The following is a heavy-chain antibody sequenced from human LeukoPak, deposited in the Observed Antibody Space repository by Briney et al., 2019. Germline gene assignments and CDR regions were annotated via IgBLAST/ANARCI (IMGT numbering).Heavy chain of an antibody. CDR3: ARARENYDFWSTNYYYYYMDV. D-gene: IGHD3-3*01. CDR1: GGTFSSYA. V-gene: IGHV1-69*13. Sequence: SVKVSCKASGGTFSSYAISWVRQAPGQGLEWMGGIIPIFGTANYAQKFRGRVTITADESTSTAYMELSSLRSEDTAVYYCARARENYDFWSTNYYYYYMDVWGKGTTVTVSS. J-gene: IGHJ6*03. CDR2: IIPIFGTA.